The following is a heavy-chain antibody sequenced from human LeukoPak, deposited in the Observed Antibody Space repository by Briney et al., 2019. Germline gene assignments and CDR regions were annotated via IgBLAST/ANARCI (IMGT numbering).Heavy chain of an antibody. J-gene: IGHJ4*02. V-gene: IGHV3-33*01. CDR1: GFTFSSSG. Sequence: GGSLRLSCAASGFTFSSSGMHWVRQAPGKGLEWVAFVWYDGSNEYYADSVKGRFTISRDNSKNTLYLQMNSLRVDDTAVYFCARDSLDDDYYDSRPLDHWGQGTLVSVSS. CDR2: VWYDGSNE. D-gene: IGHD3-22*01. CDR3: ARDSLDDDYYDSRPLDH.